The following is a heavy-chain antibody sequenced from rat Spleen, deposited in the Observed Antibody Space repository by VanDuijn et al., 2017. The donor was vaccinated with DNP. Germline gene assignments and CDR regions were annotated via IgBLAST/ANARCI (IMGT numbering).Heavy chain of an antibody. CDR3: ATVHYYDGTRVAY. D-gene: IGHD1-12*02. CDR1: GFTFTNYG. J-gene: IGHJ3*01. CDR2: ISGGGGNT. Sequence: EVQLVESGGGLVQPGRSLKLSCAASGFTFTNYGMAWVRQTPTKGLEWVASISGGGGNTYYRDSVKGRFTISRDNVKSTLYLEMDSLRSEETATYYCATVHYYDGTRVAYWGQGTLVTVSS. V-gene: IGHV5S11*01.